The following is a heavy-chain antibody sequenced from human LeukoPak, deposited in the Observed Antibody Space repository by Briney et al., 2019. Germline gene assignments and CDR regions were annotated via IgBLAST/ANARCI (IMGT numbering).Heavy chain of an antibody. CDR3: ARVHMTGLYYFDY. D-gene: IGHD3-9*01. Sequence: SVKVSCKASGYTFIGYYMHWVRQAPGQGLEWMGGIIPIFGTANYAQKFQGRVTITADESTSTAYMELSSLRSEDTAVYYCARVHMTGLYYFDYWGQGTLVTVSS. CDR1: GYTFIGYY. J-gene: IGHJ4*02. V-gene: IGHV1-69*13. CDR2: IIPIFGTA.